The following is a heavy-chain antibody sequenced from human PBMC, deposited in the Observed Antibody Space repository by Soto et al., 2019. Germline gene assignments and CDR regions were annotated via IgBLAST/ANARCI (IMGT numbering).Heavy chain of an antibody. J-gene: IGHJ1*01. D-gene: IGHD3-22*01. V-gene: IGHV3-66*01. CDR3: ARNLHYHDSSGRPPSPEYFQY. CDR2: IYSDGST. CDR1: GFTVSSNY. Sequence: PGGSLRLSCVASGFTVSSNYMSWVRQAPGKGLEWVSVIYSDGSTNYADSVKGRFTISRDNSKNTLYLQMNSLRAEDTAMYYCARNLHYHDSSGRPPSPEYFQYWGQGTLVTVSS.